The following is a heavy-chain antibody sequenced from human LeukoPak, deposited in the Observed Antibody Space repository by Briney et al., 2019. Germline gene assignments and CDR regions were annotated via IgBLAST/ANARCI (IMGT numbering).Heavy chain of an antibody. CDR3: ARSRYGDFDY. D-gene: IGHD4-17*01. V-gene: IGHV4-30-2*01. CDR1: GGSISSGGYY. J-gene: IGHJ4*02. CDR2: IYHSGST. Sequence: PSETLSLTCTVSGGSISSGGYYWSWIRQPPGKGLEWIGYIYHSGSTYYNPSLKSRVTISVDRSKNQFSLKLSSVTAADTAVYYCARSRYGDFDYWGQGTLVTVSS.